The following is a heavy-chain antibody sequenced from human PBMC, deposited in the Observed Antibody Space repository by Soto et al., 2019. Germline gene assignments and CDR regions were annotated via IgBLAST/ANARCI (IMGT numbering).Heavy chain of an antibody. D-gene: IGHD5-18*01. J-gene: IGHJ4*01. V-gene: IGHV4-39*07. Sequence: PSETLSLTCTVSGGSISSSSYYWGWIRQPPGKGLEWIGSIYYSGSTYYNPSLKSRVTISVDTSKNQFSLRLSSVTAADTAVYYCTRGHNFGYSTYDLWGHGSPVTVSS. CDR3: TRGHNFGYSTYDL. CDR2: IYYSGST. CDR1: GGSISSSSYY.